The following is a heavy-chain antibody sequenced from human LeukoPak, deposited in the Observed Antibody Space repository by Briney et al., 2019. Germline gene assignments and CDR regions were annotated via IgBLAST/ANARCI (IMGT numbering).Heavy chain of an antibody. V-gene: IGHV4-30-4*08. CDR2: IDYSATT. CDR1: SGPIRRNNYY. J-gene: IGHJ4*02. Sequence: SHPLSLTRSLSSGPIRRNNYYWTWIPRPPREGLEWFVYIDYSATTYYNPSLKSRVSISVDTSKNQFSLTVTAADTAVYYCARYSGPDRFFDYWGQGILVTVSS. D-gene: IGHD5-12*01. CDR3: ARYSGPDRFFDY.